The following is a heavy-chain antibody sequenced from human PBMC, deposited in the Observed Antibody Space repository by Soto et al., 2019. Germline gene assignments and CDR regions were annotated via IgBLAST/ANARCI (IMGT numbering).Heavy chain of an antibody. Sequence: EVQLVESGGGLVQPGGSLRLSCAASGFTFSSYSMNWVRQAPGKGLEWVSYISSSSSTIYYADSVKGRFTISRDNAKNSLYLQMNSLRDEDTAVYYCARDGGITRVRGVIRKKVYYYYGMDVWGQGTTVTVSS. D-gene: IGHD3-10*01. J-gene: IGHJ6*02. CDR1: GFTFSSYS. CDR2: ISSSSSTI. V-gene: IGHV3-48*02. CDR3: ARDGGITRVRGVIRKKVYYYYGMDV.